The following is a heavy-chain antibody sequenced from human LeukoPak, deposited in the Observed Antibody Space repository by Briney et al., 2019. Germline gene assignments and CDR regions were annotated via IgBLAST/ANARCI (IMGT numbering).Heavy chain of an antibody. CDR2: INPNSGGT. CDR3: ARDRQWLVKVWWFDP. D-gene: IGHD6-19*01. V-gene: IGHV1-2*02. J-gene: IGHJ5*02. CDR1: GYTFTGYY. Sequence: ASVKVSCKDSGYTFTGYYMHWVRQAPGQGLEWMGWINPNSGGTNYAQKFQGRVTMTRDTSISTAYMELSRLRSDDTAVYYCARDRQWLVKVWWFDPWGQGTLVTVSS.